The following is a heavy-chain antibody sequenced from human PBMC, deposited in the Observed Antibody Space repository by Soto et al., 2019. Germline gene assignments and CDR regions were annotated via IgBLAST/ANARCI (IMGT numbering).Heavy chain of an antibody. V-gene: IGHV4-34*01. CDR3: ARASYDILTGYPFYY. J-gene: IGHJ4*02. D-gene: IGHD3-9*01. CDR2: INHSGST. Sequence: QVQLQQWGAGLLKPSETLSLTCAVYGGSFSGYYWSWIRQPPGKGLEWIGEINHSGSTNYNPSLKSRVTISVDTSKNQFSLTLSSVTAADTAVYYCARASYDILTGYPFYYWGQGTLVTVSS. CDR1: GGSFSGYY.